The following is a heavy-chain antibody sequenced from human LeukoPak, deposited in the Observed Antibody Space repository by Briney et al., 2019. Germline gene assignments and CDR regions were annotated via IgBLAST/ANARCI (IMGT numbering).Heavy chain of an antibody. CDR1: GGSISSGGYS. CDR3: ARGGGAYYYGMDV. J-gene: IGHJ6*02. CDR2: NYHSGST. V-gene: IGHV4-30-2*01. Sequence: SETLSLTCAVSGGSISSGGYSWSWIRQPPGKGLEWIGYNYHSGSTYYNPSLKSRVTISVDRSKNQFSLKLSSVTAADTAVYYCARGGGAYYYGMDVWGQGTTVTVSS. D-gene: IGHD3-16*01.